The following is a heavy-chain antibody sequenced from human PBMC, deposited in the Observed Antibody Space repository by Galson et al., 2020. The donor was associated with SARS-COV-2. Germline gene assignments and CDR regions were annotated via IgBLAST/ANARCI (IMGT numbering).Heavy chain of an antibody. CDR3: ARAGSCYYDSSGYCPLDY. V-gene: IGHV1-46*01. CDR1: GYTFTSYY. J-gene: IGHJ4*02. CDR2: INPSGGST. D-gene: IGHD3-22*01. Sequence: ASVKVSCKASGYTFTSYYMHWVRQAPGQGLEWMGIINPSGGSTSYAQKFQGRVTMTRDTSTSTVYMELSSLRSEDTAVYYCARAGSCYYDSSGYCPLDYWGQGTLVTVSS.